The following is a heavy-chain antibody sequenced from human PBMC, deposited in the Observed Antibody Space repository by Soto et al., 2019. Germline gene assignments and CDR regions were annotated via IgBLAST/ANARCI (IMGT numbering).Heavy chain of an antibody. CDR2: ISSGGDNT. Sequence: GGSPRLSCVASGYNFNKYAVSWVRQAPGKGLEWVSAISSGGDNTHYADSVKGRFTITRDNSKNMLYLEMNSLTVEDTAVYYCVRRAQYFDGTGFHAFDIWGQGTRVTVSS. CDR1: GYNFNKYA. D-gene: IGHD3-22*01. J-gene: IGHJ3*02. CDR3: VRRAQYFDGTGFHAFDI. V-gene: IGHV3-23*01.